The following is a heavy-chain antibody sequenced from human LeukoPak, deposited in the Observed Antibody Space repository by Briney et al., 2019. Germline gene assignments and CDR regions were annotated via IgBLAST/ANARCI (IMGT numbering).Heavy chain of an antibody. D-gene: IGHD2-15*01. J-gene: IGHJ5*01. CDR1: GGSVSSGSYY. V-gene: IGHV4-61*01. CDR2: IYYSGST. Sequence: SETLSLTCTVSGGSVSSGSYYWSWIRQPPGEGLEWIGYIYYSGSTNYNPSLKSRVTISVDTSKNQFSLKLSSVTAADTAVFYCARGFCSGGNCYWFDSWGQGTLVTVSS. CDR3: ARGFCSGGNCYWFDS.